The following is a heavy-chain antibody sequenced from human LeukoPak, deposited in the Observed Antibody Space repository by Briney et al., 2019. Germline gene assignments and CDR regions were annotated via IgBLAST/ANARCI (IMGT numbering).Heavy chain of an antibody. Sequence: GGSLRLSWAASGFTFSSYAMSWVRQAPGKGLEGVSVIYSGGSTYYADSVKGRFTISRDNSKNTLYLQMNSLRAEDTAVYYCARAAISNDYYDSSGYYYYWGQGTLVTVSS. D-gene: IGHD3-22*01. V-gene: IGHV3-66*01. CDR2: IYSGGST. CDR3: ARAAISNDYYDSSGYYYY. CDR1: GFTFSSYA. J-gene: IGHJ4*02.